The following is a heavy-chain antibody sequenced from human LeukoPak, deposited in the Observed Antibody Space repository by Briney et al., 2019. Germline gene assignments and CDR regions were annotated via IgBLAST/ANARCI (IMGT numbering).Heavy chain of an antibody. J-gene: IGHJ4*02. CDR2: ISTYNGNT. CDR1: GYTFTSYG. V-gene: IGHV1-18*01. CDR3: ARDTVAGPFYYFDY. Sequence: ASVKVSCKASGYTFTSYGISWVRQAPGQGLEWMGWISTYNGNTNYAQKFLGRITMTTDTSTSTAYMELRSLGSDDTAVYYCARDTVAGPFYYFDYWGQGTLVTVSS. D-gene: IGHD6-19*01.